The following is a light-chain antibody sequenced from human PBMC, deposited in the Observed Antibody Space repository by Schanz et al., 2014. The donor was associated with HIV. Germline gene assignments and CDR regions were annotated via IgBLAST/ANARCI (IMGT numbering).Light chain of an antibody. Sequence: PGEGATLSCRSSQNINIYLAWYQQKPGQAPRLLMFDASKRAAGIPARFSGSGSGTDFTLTISSLEPEDFAVYYCQQYGSFLSFGGGTKVEIK. CDR1: QNINIY. J-gene: IGKJ4*01. CDR3: QQYGSFLS. V-gene: IGKV3-11*01. CDR2: DAS.